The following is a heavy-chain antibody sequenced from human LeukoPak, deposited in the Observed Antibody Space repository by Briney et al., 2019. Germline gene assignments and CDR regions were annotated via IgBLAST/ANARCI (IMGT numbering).Heavy chain of an antibody. J-gene: IGHJ4*02. CDR1: GFTFSSYG. D-gene: IGHD3-10*01. Sequence: GGTLRLSCAASGFTFSSYGMSWVRQAPGKGLEWVSAISGSGGSTYYADSVKGRFTISRDNSKNTLYLQMNSLRAEDTAVYYCAKFSGITMVRGVPHWGQGTLVTVSS. CDR2: ISGSGGST. V-gene: IGHV3-23*01. CDR3: AKFSGITMVRGVPH.